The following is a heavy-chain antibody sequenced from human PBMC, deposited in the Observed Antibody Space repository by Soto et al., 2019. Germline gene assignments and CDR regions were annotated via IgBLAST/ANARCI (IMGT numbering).Heavy chain of an antibody. CDR2: VNQDGTQK. D-gene: IGHD6-19*01. V-gene: IGHV3-7*03. CDR3: ARWESSDWYLGI. CDR1: GFTFSGYW. J-gene: IGHJ4*02. Sequence: EVQLVESGGGLVQPGGSLRLSCAGSGFTFSGYWMTWVRQPPGKGLEWVASVNQDGTQKFYVDSVKGRFTISRDNAKNSLFLQMISLRAEDTAVYYCARWESSDWYLGIWGQVTLVTVSS.